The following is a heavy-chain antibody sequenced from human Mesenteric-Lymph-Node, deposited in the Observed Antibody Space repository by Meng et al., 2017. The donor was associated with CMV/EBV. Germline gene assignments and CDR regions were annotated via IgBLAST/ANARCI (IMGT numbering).Heavy chain of an antibody. V-gene: IGHV3-66*02. Sequence: GGSLRLSCAASGFTVSSNYMSWVRQAPGKGLEWVSVLYSGGATYYADSVKGRFTISRDNSKNTLYLQMSSLRAEDTAIYYCARDGAVGTTYYHGMDVWGQGTTVTVSS. CDR1: GFTVSSNY. CDR2: LYSGGAT. D-gene: IGHD1-1*01. J-gene: IGHJ6*02. CDR3: ARDGAVGTTYYHGMDV.